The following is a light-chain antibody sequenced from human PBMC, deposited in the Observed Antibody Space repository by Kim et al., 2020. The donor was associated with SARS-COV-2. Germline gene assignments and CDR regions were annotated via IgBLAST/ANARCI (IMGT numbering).Light chain of an antibody. Sequence: PGEIATLSCRASQSTHSNYLAWYQHKPGQAPRLLIYGTSNRATGIPDRFSGSGSGTDFTLTINRLEPEDFAMYYCQEYGSSPSITFGQGTRLEIK. CDR2: GTS. V-gene: IGKV3-20*01. CDR1: QSTHSNY. CDR3: QEYGSSPSIT. J-gene: IGKJ5*01.